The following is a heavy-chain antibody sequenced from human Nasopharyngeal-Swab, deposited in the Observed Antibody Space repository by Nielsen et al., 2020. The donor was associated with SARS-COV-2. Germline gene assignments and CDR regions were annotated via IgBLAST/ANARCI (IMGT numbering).Heavy chain of an antibody. J-gene: IGHJ6*02. CDR2: ISSSSSYI. Sequence: GESLKISCAASGFPFSCYIMNLVRQAPGKGLEWVSSISSSSSYIYYADSVKGRFTISRDNAKNSLYLQMNSLRAEDTAVYYCARTAAASENGMDVWGQGTTVTVSS. V-gene: IGHV3-21*01. CDR3: ARTAAASENGMDV. D-gene: IGHD2-2*01. CDR1: GFPFSCYI.